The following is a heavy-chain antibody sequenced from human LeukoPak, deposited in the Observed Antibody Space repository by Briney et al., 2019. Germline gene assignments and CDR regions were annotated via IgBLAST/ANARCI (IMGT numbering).Heavy chain of an antibody. CDR2: IIPIFGTA. D-gene: IGHD6-19*01. CDR3: ARDSSGYSSGWYPDY. Sequence: GASVKVSCKASGGTFSSYAISWVRQATGQGLEWMGGIIPIFGTANYAQKFQGRVTITADESTSTAYMELSSLRSDDTAVYYCARDSSGYSSGWYPDYWGQGTLVTVSS. V-gene: IGHV1-69*13. CDR1: GGTFSSYA. J-gene: IGHJ4*02.